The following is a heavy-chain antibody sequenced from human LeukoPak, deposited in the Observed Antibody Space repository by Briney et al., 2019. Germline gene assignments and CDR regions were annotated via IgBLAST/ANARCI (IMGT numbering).Heavy chain of an antibody. CDR1: GGSISSYY. J-gene: IGHJ4*02. D-gene: IGHD3-22*01. Sequence: PPETLSLTCTVSGGSISSYYWSWIRQPPGKGLEWIGYIYYSGSTNYNPSLKSRVTISVDTSKNQFSLKLSSVTAADTAVYYCARQAEDLYDSSGFDYWGQGTLVTVSS. V-gene: IGHV4-59*01. CDR3: ARQAEDLYDSSGFDY. CDR2: IYYSGST.